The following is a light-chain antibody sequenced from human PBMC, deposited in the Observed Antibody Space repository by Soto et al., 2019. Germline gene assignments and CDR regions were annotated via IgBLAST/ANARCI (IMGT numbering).Light chain of an antibody. CDR2: NAS. CDR3: QQYGSSPHT. CDR1: QSVTSDY. J-gene: IGKJ2*01. Sequence: EIVLTQSPGTLSLSPGESATLSCRASQSVTSDYLAWYQQKHGQAPRLLIYNASTRAPGIPDRFSGSGSGTDFSLTISRLEPEDLAVYYCQQYGSSPHTFGQGARVE. V-gene: IGKV3-20*01.